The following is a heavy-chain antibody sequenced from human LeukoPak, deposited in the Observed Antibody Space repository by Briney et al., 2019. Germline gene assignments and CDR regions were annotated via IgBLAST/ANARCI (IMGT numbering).Heavy chain of an antibody. CDR2: ISGSGGST. J-gene: IGHJ4*02. Sequence: GGSLRLSCAASGFTFSSYAMSWVRQAPGRGLEWVSTISGSGGSTYYADSVKGQFTISRDNSQNTLYLQMNSLRAEDTAVYYCYCSGTSCPGYWGQGTLVTVSS. CDR3: YCSGTSCPGY. CDR1: GFTFSSYA. V-gene: IGHV3-23*01. D-gene: IGHD2-2*01.